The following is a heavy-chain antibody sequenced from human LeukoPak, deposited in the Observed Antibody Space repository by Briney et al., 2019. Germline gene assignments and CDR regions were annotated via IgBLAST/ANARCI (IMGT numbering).Heavy chain of an antibody. Sequence: PGGSLRLSCAASGFTFTSYSMNWVRQAPGKGLEWVSSISSSGKYIYYADSVKGRFTISRDNARNSLYLQMNSLRAEDTAVYYCARGGRGTIIMIVVAALDYWGQGTLVTVSS. J-gene: IGHJ4*02. CDR1: GFTFTSYS. V-gene: IGHV3-21*01. CDR3: ARGGRGTIIMIVVAALDY. CDR2: ISSSGKYI. D-gene: IGHD3-22*01.